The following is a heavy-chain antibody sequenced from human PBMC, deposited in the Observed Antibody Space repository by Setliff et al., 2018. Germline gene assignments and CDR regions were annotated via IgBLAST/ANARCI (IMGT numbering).Heavy chain of an antibody. J-gene: IGHJ3*02. D-gene: IGHD3-16*01. CDR3: ARDGGGDSDAFDI. Sequence: ASVKVSCKASGYTFTGYYMYWVRQAPGQGLEWMGRISPSSGATIYAQKFQGRVTMTSDTSISTAYMELGRLRSDDTAVYFCARDGGGDSDAFDIWGQGTMVTVSS. CDR2: ISPSSGAT. V-gene: IGHV1-2*06. CDR1: GYTFTGYY.